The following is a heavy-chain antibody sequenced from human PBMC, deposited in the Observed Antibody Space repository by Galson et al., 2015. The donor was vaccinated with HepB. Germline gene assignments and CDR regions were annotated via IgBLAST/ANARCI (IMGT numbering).Heavy chain of an antibody. CDR1: GYTFRNYA. Sequence: SVKVSCKASGYTFRNYAINWVRQAPGQGLEWLGWINTNTGNPTYAQGFTGRFVFSLDTSVNTAYLQISSLKTEDTAVYYCVGDGGNNWLDPWGQGTLVTVSS. CDR2: INTNTGNP. CDR3: VGDGGNNWLDP. J-gene: IGHJ5*02. V-gene: IGHV7-4-1*02. D-gene: IGHD4-23*01.